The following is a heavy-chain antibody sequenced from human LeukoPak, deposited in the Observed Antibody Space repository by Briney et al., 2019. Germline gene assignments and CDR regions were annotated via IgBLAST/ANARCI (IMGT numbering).Heavy chain of an antibody. CDR2: ISGTGGYT. J-gene: IGHJ4*02. V-gene: IGHV3-23*01. Sequence: HPGGSLRLSCAASGFTFSAYAMSWVRQAPGKGLEWVSAISGTGGYTYYADSVKGRFTISRDNFRNTLFLQMNDLRVDDTASYHCAKDFHTSGYYYVYGGQGTLVTVSP. CDR1: GFTFSAYA. D-gene: IGHD3-22*01. CDR3: AKDFHTSGYYYVY.